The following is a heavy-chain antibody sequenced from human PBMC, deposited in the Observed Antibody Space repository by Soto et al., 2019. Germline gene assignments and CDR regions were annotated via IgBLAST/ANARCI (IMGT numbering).Heavy chain of an antibody. CDR3: VRESYPAKAFDI. CDR1: GFTFSNYN. Sequence: EVQLVESGGGLVKPGESLRLSCAASGFTFSNYNINWVRQAPGKGLEWVSSIRSRNIDMYYADSVKGRFTISRDDAKNSLSLQMNGLRAEDTAVYFCVRESYPAKAFDIWGQGTMVTVSS. J-gene: IGHJ3*02. CDR2: IRSRNIDM. D-gene: IGHD2-2*01. V-gene: IGHV3-21*01.